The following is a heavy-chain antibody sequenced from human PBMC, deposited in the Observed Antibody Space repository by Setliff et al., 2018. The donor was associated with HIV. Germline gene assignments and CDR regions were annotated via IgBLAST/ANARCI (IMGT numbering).Heavy chain of an antibody. CDR1: GGSIAGYF. V-gene: IGHV4-4*07. CDR2: LYSSGSV. CDR3: ARVVVLPASIAGSFAFDI. D-gene: IGHD2-2*01. Sequence: SETLSLTCSVSGGSIAGYFWSWIRQPAGKRLEWIGRLYSSGSVNYNPSLASRLSMSVDMSKNQFSLKLRSVTAADTALYYCARVVVLPASIAGSFAFDIWGQGTMVTVSS. J-gene: IGHJ3*02.